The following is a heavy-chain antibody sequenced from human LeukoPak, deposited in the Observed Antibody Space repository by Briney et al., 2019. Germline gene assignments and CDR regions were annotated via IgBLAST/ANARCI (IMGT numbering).Heavy chain of an antibody. Sequence: GGSLRLSCAASGFTFSSYSMNWVRQAPGKGLEWVSYISSSSSTIYYADSVKGRFTISRDNAKSSLYLQMNSLRAEDTAVYYCARAGITTTGSLFQHWGQGTLVTVSS. CDR1: GFTFSSYS. D-gene: IGHD6-13*01. V-gene: IGHV3-48*01. CDR2: ISSSSSTI. J-gene: IGHJ1*01. CDR3: ARAGITTTGSLFQH.